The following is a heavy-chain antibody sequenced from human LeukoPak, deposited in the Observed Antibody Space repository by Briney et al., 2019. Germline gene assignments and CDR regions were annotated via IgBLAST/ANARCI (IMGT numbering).Heavy chain of an antibody. Sequence: GGSLRLSCAASGFTFSSYEMNWVRQAPGKGLEWVSYISSSGSTIYYADSVKGRFTISRDNAKNSLYLQMNSLRAEDTAVYYCARMLVAGTGFDYWGQGTRVTVSS. CDR2: ISSSGSTI. CDR3: ARMLVAGTGFDY. V-gene: IGHV3-48*03. D-gene: IGHD6-19*01. CDR1: GFTFSSYE. J-gene: IGHJ4*02.